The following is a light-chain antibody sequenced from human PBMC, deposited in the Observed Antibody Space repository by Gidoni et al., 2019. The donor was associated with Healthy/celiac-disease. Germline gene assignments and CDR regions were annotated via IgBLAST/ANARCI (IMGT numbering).Light chain of an antibody. J-gene: IGKJ3*01. CDR3: QQYYSTQFT. CDR2: WAS. V-gene: IGKV4-1*01. Sequence: DIVMTQSPDSLAVSLGERATINCKSSQSVLYSSNNKNYLAWYQQKPGQPPKLLIYWASTRESGVPDRFSGSGSGTDFTLTISSLQAEDVEVYYCQQYYSTQFTFXPXTKVDIK. CDR1: QSVLYSSNNKNY.